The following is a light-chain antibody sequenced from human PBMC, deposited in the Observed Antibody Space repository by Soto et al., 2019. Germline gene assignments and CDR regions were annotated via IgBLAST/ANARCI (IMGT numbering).Light chain of an antibody. Sequence: EIVLTQSPGTLSLSPGERATLSCRASQSVSSSYLVWYQQKPGQAPRLLIYGASSRATGIPDRFSGSGSGTEFTLTISRLEPEDFAFYYCQQSSSSLWTFGQGTKVEVK. CDR3: QQSSSSLWT. J-gene: IGKJ1*01. V-gene: IGKV3-20*01. CDR2: GAS. CDR1: QSVSSSY.